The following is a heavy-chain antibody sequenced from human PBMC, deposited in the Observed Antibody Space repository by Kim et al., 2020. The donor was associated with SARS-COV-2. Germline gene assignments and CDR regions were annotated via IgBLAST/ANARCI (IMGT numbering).Heavy chain of an antibody. J-gene: IGHJ4*02. CDR3: AKDLTMPRVDY. Sequence: YQAEPLKGRFTISREESKHTLYLQMNSLRAEDTAVYYCAKDLTMPRVDYWGQGTLVTVSS. D-gene: IGHD3-10*01. V-gene: IGHV3-23*01.